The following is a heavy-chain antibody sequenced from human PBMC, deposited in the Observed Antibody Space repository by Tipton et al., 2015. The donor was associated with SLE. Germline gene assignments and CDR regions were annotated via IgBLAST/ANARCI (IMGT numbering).Heavy chain of an antibody. V-gene: IGHV4-61*02. CDR2: SYSTGGS. J-gene: IGHJ4*02. D-gene: IGHD3-22*01. CDR1: GGSISTESYY. Sequence: TLSLTCTVSGGSISTESYYWAWIRQPAGRGLEWIGRSYSTGGSNYNPSLKSRVTMSVDMSKNQFSLKLTSVTAADTAVYYCARGVYDSSGNYYVDYWGQGALVTVSS. CDR3: ARGVYDSSGNYYVDY.